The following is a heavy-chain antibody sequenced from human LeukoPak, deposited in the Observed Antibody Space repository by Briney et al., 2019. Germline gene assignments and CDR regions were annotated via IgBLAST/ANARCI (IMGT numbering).Heavy chain of an antibody. V-gene: IGHV3-7*05. CDR3: ASRNDYGEHPGY. CDR2: IKEDGSEK. CDR1: GFTFSSYW. Sequence: GGSLRLSCAASGFTFSSYWMNWVRQAPGKGLEWVANIKEDGSEKNYVDSVKGRFTISRDNAKNSLYLQMNSLRAEDTAVYYCASRNDYGEHPGYWGQGTLVTVSS. J-gene: IGHJ4*02. D-gene: IGHD4-17*01.